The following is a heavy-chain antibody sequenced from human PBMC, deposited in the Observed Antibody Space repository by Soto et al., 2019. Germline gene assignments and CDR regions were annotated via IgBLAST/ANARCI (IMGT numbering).Heavy chain of an antibody. J-gene: IGHJ6*02. CDR1: GGSIISYY. D-gene: IGHD1-7*01. CDR3: ARGRNWNYDGYYYYYGMDV. CDR2: IYYSGST. Sequence: PSETLSLTCTVSGGSIISYYWSWIRQPPGKGLEWIGYIYYSGSTNYNPSLKSRVTISVDTSKNQFSLKLSSVTAADTAVYYCARGRNWNYDGYYYYYGMDVWGQGTTVTVSS. V-gene: IGHV4-59*01.